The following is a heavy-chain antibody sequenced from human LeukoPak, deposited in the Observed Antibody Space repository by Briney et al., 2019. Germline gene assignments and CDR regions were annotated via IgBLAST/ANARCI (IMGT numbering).Heavy chain of an antibody. Sequence: GGSLRLSCAASGFTFSSYSMNWVRQAPGKGLEWVSSISSSSSYIYYADSVKGRFTISRDNSKNTLYLQMNSLRAEDTAVYYCANMVRGVMGGDYWGQGTLVTVSS. D-gene: IGHD3-10*01. CDR3: ANMVRGVMGGDY. CDR1: GFTFSSYS. CDR2: ISSSSSYI. V-gene: IGHV3-21*04. J-gene: IGHJ4*02.